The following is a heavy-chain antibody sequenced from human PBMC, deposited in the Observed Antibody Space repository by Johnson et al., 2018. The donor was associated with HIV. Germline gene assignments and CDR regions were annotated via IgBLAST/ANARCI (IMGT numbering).Heavy chain of an antibody. J-gene: IGHJ3*02. D-gene: IGHD2-21*01. CDR1: GFTFSSYA. CDR3: ARPRRLFEGHDAFDI. CDR2: ISYDGSNK. Sequence: QVHLVESGGGVVQPGRSLRLSCAASGFTFSSYAMHWVRQAPGKGLEWVAVISYDGSNKYYADSVKGRFTISRDNSKNTLYLQMNSLRAEDTAVYYCARPRRLFEGHDAFDIWGQGTMVIVSS. V-gene: IGHV3-30*04.